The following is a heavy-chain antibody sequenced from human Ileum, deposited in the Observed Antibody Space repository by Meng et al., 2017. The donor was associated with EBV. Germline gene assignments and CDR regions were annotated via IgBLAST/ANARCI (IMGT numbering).Heavy chain of an antibody. D-gene: IGHD6-19*01. Sequence: RQLQGSAPGLVKPSETLSLTCTVSGVSIDRSSDNWGWIRQSPGKGLEWMGNIYYSGTTYYNPSLKSRVTISVDTSKNQFSLKLSSVTAADTAVYYCARGYSSGWYYFDSWGQGTLVTVSS. V-gene: IGHV4-39*01. J-gene: IGHJ4*02. CDR3: ARGYSSGWYYFDS. CDR2: IYYSGTT. CDR1: GVSIDRSSDN.